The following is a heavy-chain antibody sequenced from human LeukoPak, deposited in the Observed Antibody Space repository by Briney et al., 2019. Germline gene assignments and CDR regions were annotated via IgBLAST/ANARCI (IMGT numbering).Heavy chain of an antibody. V-gene: IGHV3-23*01. Sequence: GGSLRLSCGASGFTFSSYAMSWVRQTPGRRLEWVAGVSPSGGRTIYADSAEGRFTISRDNSNDTVYLQLSSLRAEDSALYYCAKVRGVYCSSPACYYYDAWGQGTPVTVSS. D-gene: IGHD2-2*01. CDR2: VSPSGGRT. J-gene: IGHJ4*02. CDR1: GFTFSSYA. CDR3: AKVRGVYCSSPACYYYDA.